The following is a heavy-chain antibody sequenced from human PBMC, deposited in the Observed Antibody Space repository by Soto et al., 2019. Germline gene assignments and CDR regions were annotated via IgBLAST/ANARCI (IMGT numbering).Heavy chain of an antibody. J-gene: IGHJ5*01. Sequence: ESGGGLVKPGGSLRLSCAASGFSFSSDSMGWVRQAPGKGLEWVSSISSSGSFKNYADSEKGRFTISRDNAKNSLYLQMTSLKYEDTAVYYCARDPPTGSTLDWFDSWGQETLVTVSS. CDR2: ISSSGSFK. D-gene: IGHD1-7*01. V-gene: IGHV3-21*01. CDR1: GFSFSSDS. CDR3: ARDPPTGSTLDWFDS.